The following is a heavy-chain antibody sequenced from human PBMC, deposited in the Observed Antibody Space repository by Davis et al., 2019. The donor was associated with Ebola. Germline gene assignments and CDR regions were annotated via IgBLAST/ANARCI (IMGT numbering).Heavy chain of an antibody. CDR1: GYTFTSYG. CDR2: ISAYNGNT. CDR3: ARGITMVRGVTWFDP. V-gene: IGHV1-18*01. J-gene: IGHJ5*02. Sequence: AASVKVSCKASGYTFTSYGISWVRQAPGQGLEWMGFISAYNGNTNYAQKFQGRVTMTTDTSTSTAYMQLSSLRSDGTAVYYCARGITMVRGVTWFDPWGQGTMVTVSS. D-gene: IGHD3-10*01.